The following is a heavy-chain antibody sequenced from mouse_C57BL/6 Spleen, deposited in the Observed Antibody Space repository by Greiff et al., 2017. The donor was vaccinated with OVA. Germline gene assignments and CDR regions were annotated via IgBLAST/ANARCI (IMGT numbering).Heavy chain of an antibody. J-gene: IGHJ2*01. CDR3: ARGGGFDY. Sequence: VQLQQSGAELVKPGASVKLSCTASGFNIKDYYMHWVKQRTEQGLEWIGRIDPEDGETKYAPKFLGKATITADTSSNTAYLQLSSLTSEDTAVYYCARGGGFDYWGQGTTLTVSS. CDR1: GFNIKDYY. V-gene: IGHV14-2*01. CDR2: IDPEDGET.